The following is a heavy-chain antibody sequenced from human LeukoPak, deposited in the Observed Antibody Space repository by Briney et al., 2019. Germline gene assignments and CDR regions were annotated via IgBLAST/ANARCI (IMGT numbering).Heavy chain of an antibody. J-gene: IGHJ6*02. CDR3: ARTTVTTYYYYGIDV. V-gene: IGHV4-59*01. D-gene: IGHD4-17*01. CDR2: IYYSGST. Sequence: SGTLSLTCTVSGGSISSYYWSWIRQPPGKGLEWIGYIYYSGSTNYNPSLKSRVTISVDTSKNQFSLKLSSVTAADTAVYYCARTTVTTYYYYGIDVWGQGTTVTVSS. CDR1: GGSISSYY.